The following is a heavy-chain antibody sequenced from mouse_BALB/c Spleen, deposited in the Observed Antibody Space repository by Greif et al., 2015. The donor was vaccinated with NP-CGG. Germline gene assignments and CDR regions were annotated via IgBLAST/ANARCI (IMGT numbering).Heavy chain of an antibody. CDR2: ISSGGST. Sequence: EVQRVESGGGLVKPGGSLKLSCAASGFTFSSYAMSWVRQTPEKRPEWVASISSGGSTYYPDSVKGRFTISRDNARNILYLQMSSLRSEDTAMYYCAREYGNYYAMDYWGQGTSVTVSS. D-gene: IGHD2-10*02. V-gene: IGHV5-6-5*01. J-gene: IGHJ4*01. CDR1: GFTFSSYA. CDR3: AREYGNYYAMDY.